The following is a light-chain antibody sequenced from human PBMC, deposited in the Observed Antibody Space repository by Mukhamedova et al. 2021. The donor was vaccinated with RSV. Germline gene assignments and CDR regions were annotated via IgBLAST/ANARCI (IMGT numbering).Light chain of an antibody. Sequence: PSGVSYRFSGSRSGNTASLTISGLQAEDEADYYCSSYTTSYTYVFGTGTKVTVL. V-gene: IGLV2-14*01. CDR3: SSYTTSYTYV. J-gene: IGLJ1*01.